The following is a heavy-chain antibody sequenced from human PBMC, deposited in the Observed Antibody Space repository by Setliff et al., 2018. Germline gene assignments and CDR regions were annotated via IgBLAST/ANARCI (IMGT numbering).Heavy chain of an antibody. CDR1: GGSISSYY. Sequence: PSETLSLTCTVSGGSISSYYWSWIRQPAGKGLEWIGHIYICGSANYNPSLKSRVTMSIDTSKNQFSLKLNSVTAADMAVYYCAREQWLDPPGYYYRDVWAKGTTVTVSS. CDR3: AREQWLDPPGYYYRDV. V-gene: IGHV4-4*07. CDR2: IYICGSA. J-gene: IGHJ6*03. D-gene: IGHD6-19*01.